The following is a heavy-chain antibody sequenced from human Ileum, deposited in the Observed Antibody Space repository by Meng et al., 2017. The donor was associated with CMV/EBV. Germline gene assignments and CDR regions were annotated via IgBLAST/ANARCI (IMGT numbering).Heavy chain of an antibody. D-gene: IGHD2-2*01. J-gene: IGHJ6*02. V-gene: IGHV3-23*01. CDR3: AKESGQYQMLSYYGLDV. CDR1: GFTFNSYA. CDR2: ISRSGGDT. Sequence: GESLKISCAASGFTFNSYAMTWVRQAPGKGLEWVSVISRSGGDTNYADSVKGRFTISRDNSKNTLYLQMSSLRAEDTAIYYCAKESGQYQMLSYYGLDVWGQGTTVTSSS.